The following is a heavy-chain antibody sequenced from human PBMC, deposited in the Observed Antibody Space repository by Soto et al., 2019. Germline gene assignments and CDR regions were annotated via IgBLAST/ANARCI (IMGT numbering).Heavy chain of an antibody. CDR2: IYSGGST. CDR3: ARDMLDYYYDSSGSSL. V-gene: IGHV3-53*01. J-gene: IGHJ4*02. D-gene: IGHD3-22*01. Sequence: GGSLRLSCAASGFTVSSNYMSWVRQAPGKGLEWVSVIYSGGSTYYADSVKGRFTISRDNSKNTLYLQMNSLRAEDTAVYYCARDMLDYYYDSSGSSLWGQGTLVTVSS. CDR1: GFTVSSNY.